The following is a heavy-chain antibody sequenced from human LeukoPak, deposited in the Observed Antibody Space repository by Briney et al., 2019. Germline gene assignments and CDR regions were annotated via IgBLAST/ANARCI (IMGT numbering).Heavy chain of an antibody. J-gene: IGHJ4*02. CDR3: AREIGGYFDY. V-gene: IGHV4-38-2*01. CDR2: IYHSGST. D-gene: IGHD3-3*01. CDR1: GYSISSGYY. Sequence: SETLSLTCAVSGYSISSGYYWGWIRQPPGKGLEWIGRIYHSGSTYYNPSLKSRVTISVDTSKNQFSLKLSSVTAADTAVYYCAREIGGYFDYWGQGTLVTVSS.